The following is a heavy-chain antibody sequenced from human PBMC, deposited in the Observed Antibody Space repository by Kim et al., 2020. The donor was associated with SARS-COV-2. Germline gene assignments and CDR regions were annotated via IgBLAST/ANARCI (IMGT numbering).Heavy chain of an antibody. CDR1: GGSISSSSYY. CDR2: IYYSGST. V-gene: IGHV4-39*01. D-gene: IGHD5-12*01. J-gene: IGHJ4*02. CDR3: ARRKSGRGGYADY. Sequence: SETLSLTCTVSGGSISSSSYYWGWIRQPPGKGLEWIGSIYYSGSTYYNPSLKSRVTISVDTSKNQFSLKLSSVTAADTAVYYCARRKSGRGGYADYWGQGTLVTVSS.